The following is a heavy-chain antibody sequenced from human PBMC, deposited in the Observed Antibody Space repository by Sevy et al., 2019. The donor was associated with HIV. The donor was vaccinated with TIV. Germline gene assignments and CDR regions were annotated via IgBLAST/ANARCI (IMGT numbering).Heavy chain of an antibody. CDR1: GFTFNTYS. V-gene: IGHV3-48*01. CDR2: IGTAAGVT. D-gene: IGHD3-16*02. J-gene: IGHJ3*02. CDR3: TTMGYHGGFDI. Sequence: GGSLRLSCAASGFTFNTYSLIWVRQTPGKGLEWLSFIGTAAGVTYYADSVKGRFTISRDNAKNSLYLQMNSLKTEDTALYYCTTMGYHGGFDIWGQGTMVTVSS.